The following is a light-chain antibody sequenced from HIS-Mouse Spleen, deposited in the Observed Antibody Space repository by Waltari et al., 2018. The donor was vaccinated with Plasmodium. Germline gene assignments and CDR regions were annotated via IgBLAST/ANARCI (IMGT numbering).Light chain of an antibody. CDR2: STS. J-gene: IGLJ3*02. Sequence: QTVVTQEPSLTVSPGGPVTLTCSSSTGAVTSGYYPNWFQQKPGQAPRSLIYSTSNNHSCTPAPFSGPLLGGKAALTLSGVHPEDEAEYYCLLYYGGARVFGGGTKLTVL. V-gene: IGLV7-43*01. CDR1: TGAVTSGYY. CDR3: LLYYGGARV.